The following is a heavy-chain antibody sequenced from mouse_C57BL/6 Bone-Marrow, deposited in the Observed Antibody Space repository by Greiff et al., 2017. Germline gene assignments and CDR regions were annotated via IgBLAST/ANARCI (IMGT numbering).Heavy chain of an antibody. Sequence: VKLVESGGGLVKPGGSLKLSCAASGFTFSSYAMSWVRQTPEKRLEWVATISDGGSYTYYPDNVKGRFTISRDNAKNNLYLQMSHLKSEDTAMYYCARDPHYSNYEGFAYWGQGTLVTVSA. CDR3: ARDPHYSNYEGFAY. CDR1: GFTFSSYA. J-gene: IGHJ3*01. V-gene: IGHV5-4*01. D-gene: IGHD2-5*01. CDR2: ISDGGSYT.